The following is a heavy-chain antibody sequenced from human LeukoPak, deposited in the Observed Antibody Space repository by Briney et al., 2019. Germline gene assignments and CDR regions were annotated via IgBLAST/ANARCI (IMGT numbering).Heavy chain of an antibody. CDR1: GGPISSYY. Sequence: SETLSLTCTVSGGPISSYYWSWIRQPPGKGLEWIGYIYYSGSTNYNPSLKSRVTISVDTSKNQFSLKLSSVTAADTAVYYCARHPLGSQDWYFDLWGRGTLVTVSS. D-gene: IGHD1-26*01. CDR3: ARHPLGSQDWYFDL. CDR2: IYYSGST. J-gene: IGHJ2*01. V-gene: IGHV4-59*08.